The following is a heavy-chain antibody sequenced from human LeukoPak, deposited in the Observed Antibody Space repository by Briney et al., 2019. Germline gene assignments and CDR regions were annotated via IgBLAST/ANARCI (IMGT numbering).Heavy chain of an antibody. V-gene: IGHV3-23*01. J-gene: IGHJ6*04. D-gene: IGHD3-10*02. CDR1: AFTFNTFDNFA. Sequence: GGSLRLSCSVSAFTFNTFDNFAMNWVRQAPGKGLEWVAAISESGASTYYAASVKGRFTISRDNAKNSLYLQMNSLRAEDTAVYYCAELGTTMIGGVWGKGTTVTISS. CDR2: ISESGAST. CDR3: AELGTTMIGGV.